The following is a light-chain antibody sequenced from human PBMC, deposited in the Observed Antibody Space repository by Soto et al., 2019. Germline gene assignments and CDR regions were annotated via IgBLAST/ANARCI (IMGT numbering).Light chain of an antibody. CDR3: QQYSTYPSLT. J-gene: IGKJ4*01. Sequence: TQSPGTLSLSPGERATLSCRASQSISEWMAWYQQKPGQAPKLLIYKASNLETGVPSRFSGSGSGTEFTLTISSLQPDDFATYYCQQYSTYPSLTFGGGTKVDVK. CDR1: QSISEW. CDR2: KAS. V-gene: IGKV1-5*03.